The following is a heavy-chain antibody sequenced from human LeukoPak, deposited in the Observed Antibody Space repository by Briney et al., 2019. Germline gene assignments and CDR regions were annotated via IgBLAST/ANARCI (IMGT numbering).Heavy chain of an antibody. V-gene: IGHV4-4*07. CDR2: IYTSGSA. D-gene: IGHD5-12*01. CDR1: GGSISSYY. Sequence: SETLSVTCTVSGGSISSYYWSWIRQPAGKGVECIGRIYTSGSANYNPSLKSRVTMSVETSKNQFSLKLSSVPAADTAVYYCARQARAFVNAFDIWGQGTMVTVSS. CDR3: ARQARAFVNAFDI. J-gene: IGHJ3*02.